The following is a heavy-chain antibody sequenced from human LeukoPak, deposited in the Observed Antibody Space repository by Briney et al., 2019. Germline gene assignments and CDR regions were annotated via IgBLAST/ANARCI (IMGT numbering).Heavy chain of an antibody. V-gene: IGHV3-23*01. CDR3: VRDQFYAFDV. Sequence: GGSLRLSCAASGFTFSSSAMSWVRQAPGEGLEWVSAISNNGGYTYCADSVQGRFTISTDSDKNSLYLQMNSLRDDDTAVYYCVRDQFYAFDVWGQGTMVTVSS. CDR1: GFTFSSSA. CDR2: ISNNGGYT. J-gene: IGHJ3*01.